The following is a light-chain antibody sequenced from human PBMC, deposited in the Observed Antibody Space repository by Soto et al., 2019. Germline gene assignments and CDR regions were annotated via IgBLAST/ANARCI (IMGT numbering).Light chain of an antibody. CDR3: QQRSNWPPRYT. CDR1: QSVGTY. J-gene: IGKJ5*01. CDR2: DVS. Sequence: DIVLTQSPATLSLSPGERATLSCRASQSVGTYLAWYQQKPGQAPRLLIYDVSKRATGIPARFSGSGSGTGFTLTISSLEPEDFAIYYCQQRSNWPPRYTFGQGTRLEIK. V-gene: IGKV3-11*01.